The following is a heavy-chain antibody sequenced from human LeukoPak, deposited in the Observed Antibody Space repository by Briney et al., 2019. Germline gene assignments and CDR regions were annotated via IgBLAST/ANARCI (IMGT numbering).Heavy chain of an antibody. J-gene: IGHJ3*02. D-gene: IGHD3-22*01. CDR2: IYYSGST. CDR3: ARGRRYYDNSGSTRAFDI. V-gene: IGHV4-59*08. Sequence: SETLSLTCTVSGGSISSYYWSWIRQPPGKGLEWIGYIYYSGSTNYNPSLKSRVTISVDTSKNQFSLKLSSVTAADTAVYYCARGRRYYDNSGSTRAFDIWGQGTMVTVSS. CDR1: GGSISSYY.